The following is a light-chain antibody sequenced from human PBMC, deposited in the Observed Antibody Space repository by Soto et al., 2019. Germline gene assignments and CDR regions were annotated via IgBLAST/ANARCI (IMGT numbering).Light chain of an antibody. J-gene: IGLJ2*01. CDR3: SSYTSRSTLGV. CDR2: DVS. CDR1: NSDIGGYNY. Sequence: QSVLTQPASVSGSPGQSITISCTGTNSDIGGYNYVSWYQQHPGKAPKIMIYDVSNRPSGVSYRFSGSKSGNTASLTISGLQAEDEADYYCSSYTSRSTLGVFGGGTKLTVL. V-gene: IGLV2-14*03.